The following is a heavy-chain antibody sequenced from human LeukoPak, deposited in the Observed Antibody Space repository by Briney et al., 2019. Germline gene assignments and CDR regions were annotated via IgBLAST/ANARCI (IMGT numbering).Heavy chain of an antibody. CDR2: IYYSGST. CDR3: ARVGSGNYYYYYMDV. J-gene: IGHJ6*03. D-gene: IGHD3-3*01. Sequence: SETLSLTCTVSGGSISSYYWSWIRQPPGKGLEWIGYIYYSGSTNYNPSLKSRVTISVDTSKNQFSLKLSSVTAADTAVYYCARVGSGNYYYYYMDVWGKGTTVTVSS. CDR1: GGSISSYY. V-gene: IGHV4-59*01.